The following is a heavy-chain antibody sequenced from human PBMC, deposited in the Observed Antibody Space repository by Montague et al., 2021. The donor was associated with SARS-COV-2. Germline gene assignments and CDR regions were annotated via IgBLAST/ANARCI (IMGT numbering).Heavy chain of an antibody. CDR2: IDENGGT. Sequence: SLRLSCAASGFTFSSYSMNWVRQAPGKGLEWVTSIDENGGTYYVDSVKGRFTISRDNPRTSLYLQMNSLRADDTAVYFCARDFWGPQNWGQGTLVTVSS. CDR3: ARDFWGPQN. J-gene: IGHJ4*02. V-gene: IGHV3-7*01. D-gene: IGHD3-16*01. CDR1: GFTFSSYS.